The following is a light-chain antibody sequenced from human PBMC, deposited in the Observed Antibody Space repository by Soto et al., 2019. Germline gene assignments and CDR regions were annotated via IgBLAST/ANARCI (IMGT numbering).Light chain of an antibody. J-gene: IGKJ4*01. CDR1: QGISRK. Sequence: IVMTQSPATLSVAPGERVTFSCRASQGISRKVAWYQHKPGQAPRLLISGASTGATGIPARFSGSGSGTEFTLTISSRQSEDCAIYYCQQYHTWPITFGGGPKVEIK. V-gene: IGKV3-15*01. CDR3: QQYHTWPIT. CDR2: GAS.